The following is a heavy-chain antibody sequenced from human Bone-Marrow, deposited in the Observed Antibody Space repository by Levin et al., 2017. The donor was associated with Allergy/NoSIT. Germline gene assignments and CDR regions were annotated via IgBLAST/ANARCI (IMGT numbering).Heavy chain of an antibody. J-gene: IGHJ2*01. CDR3: AKEINPDYGDYLGFDL. CDR1: EFTFSNYA. Sequence: GESLKISCAASEFTFSNYAMSWVRQAPGRGLEWVSGISGSGGLTYYAESVKGRFTISRDNSKKTLYLQMSSLRAQDTAVYFCAKEINPDYGDYLGFDLWGRGTLVTVSS. CDR2: ISGSGGLT. V-gene: IGHV3-23*01. D-gene: IGHD4-17*01.